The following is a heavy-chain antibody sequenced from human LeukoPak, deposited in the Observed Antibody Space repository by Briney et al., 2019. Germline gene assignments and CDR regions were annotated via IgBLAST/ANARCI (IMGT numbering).Heavy chain of an antibody. V-gene: IGHV3-53*01. CDR2: IYSGGST. CDR3: ARADYSSSWYYFDY. Sequence: PGGSLRLSCAASGFTVSSNYMSWVRQAPGKGLEWVSVIYSGGSTYYADSVKGRFTISRDNSKNTLYLQMNSLRAEDTAVYYCARADYSSSWYYFDYWGQGTLVTVSS. J-gene: IGHJ4*02. D-gene: IGHD6-13*01. CDR1: GFTVSSNY.